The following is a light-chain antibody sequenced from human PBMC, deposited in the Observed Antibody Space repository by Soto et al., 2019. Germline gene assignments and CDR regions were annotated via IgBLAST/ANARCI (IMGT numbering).Light chain of an antibody. J-gene: IGKJ3*01. CDR2: AAS. CDR1: QGISSY. V-gene: IGKV1-8*01. Sequence: AIRMTQSPSSLSASTGDRVTITCRASQGISSYLAWYQQKPGKAPKLLIYAASTLQSGVPSRFSGSGSGTDFTLTISSLQPEDFATYYCQQLNSYLFTFGPGTKVDIK. CDR3: QQLNSYLFT.